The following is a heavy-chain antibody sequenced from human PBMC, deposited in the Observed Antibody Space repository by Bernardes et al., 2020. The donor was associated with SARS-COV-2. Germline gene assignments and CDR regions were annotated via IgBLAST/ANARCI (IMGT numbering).Heavy chain of an antibody. V-gene: IGHV4-59*01. Sequence: SETLSLTCTVSGGSISSYYWSWIRQPPGKGLEWIGYIYYSGSTNYNPSLKSRVTISVDTSKNQFSLKLSSVTAADTAVYYCARVKMAGTDDAFDIWGQGTMVTVSS. CDR2: IYYSGST. D-gene: IGHD6-19*01. CDR3: ARVKMAGTDDAFDI. J-gene: IGHJ3*02. CDR1: GGSISSYY.